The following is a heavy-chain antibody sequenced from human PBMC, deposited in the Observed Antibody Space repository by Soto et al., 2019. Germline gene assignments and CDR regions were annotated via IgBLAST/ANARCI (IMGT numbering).Heavy chain of an antibody. CDR2: IYPGDFET. CDR1: GYRFTTYW. CDR3: ARAGGRYCSTSSCYLFDP. Sequence: GASLKISCKAYGYRFTTYWIGWVRQMPGKGLEWMGIIYPGDFETKYSPSFRGQVTISVDNSINTAYLQWSSLKASDTAIYYCARAGGRYCSTSSCYLFDPWGQGTQVTVSS. V-gene: IGHV5-51*01. J-gene: IGHJ5*02. D-gene: IGHD2-2*01.